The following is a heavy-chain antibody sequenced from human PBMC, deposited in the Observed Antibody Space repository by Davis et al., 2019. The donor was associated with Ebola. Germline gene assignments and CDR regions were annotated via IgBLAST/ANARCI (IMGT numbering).Heavy chain of an antibody. CDR3: ARDRRYSSSWYFGMDV. CDR1: GFTFRSHT. V-gene: IGHV3-21*01. Sequence: PGGSLRLSCAASGFTFRSHTMNWVRQAPGKGLEWVSSISASSTYIYYADSIKGRFTISRDNSKNTLYLQMNSLRAEDTAVYYCARDRRYSSSWYFGMDVWGQGTTVTVSS. D-gene: IGHD6-13*01. CDR2: ISASSTYI. J-gene: IGHJ6*02.